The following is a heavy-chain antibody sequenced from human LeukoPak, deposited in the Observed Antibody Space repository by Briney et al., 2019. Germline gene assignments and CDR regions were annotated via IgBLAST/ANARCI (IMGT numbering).Heavy chain of an antibody. V-gene: IGHV1-69*05. J-gene: IGHJ6*03. CDR2: IIPIFGTA. D-gene: IGHD6-13*01. Sequence: SVKVSCKASGGTFSSYAISWVRQAPGQGREWMGGIIPIFGTANYAQKFQGRVTITTDESTSTAYMELSSLRSEDTAVYYCARARDYSSSWYYMDVWGKGTTVTVSS. CDR1: GGTFSSYA. CDR3: ARARDYSSSWYYMDV.